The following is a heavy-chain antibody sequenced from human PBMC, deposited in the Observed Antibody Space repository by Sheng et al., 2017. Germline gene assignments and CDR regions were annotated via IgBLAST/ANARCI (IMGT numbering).Heavy chain of an antibody. D-gene: IGHD3-10*01. V-gene: IGHV3-43D*04. CDR2: ISWDGGST. J-gene: IGHJ4*02. CDR3: AKDASYYGSGSYYNY. Sequence: EVQLVESGESVVQPGGSLRLSCAASGFTFDDYAMHWVRQAPGKGLEWVSLISWDGGSTYYADSVKGRFTISRDNSKNSLYLQMNSLRAEDTALYYCAKDASYYGSGSYYNYWGQGTLVTVSS. CDR1: GFTFDDYA.